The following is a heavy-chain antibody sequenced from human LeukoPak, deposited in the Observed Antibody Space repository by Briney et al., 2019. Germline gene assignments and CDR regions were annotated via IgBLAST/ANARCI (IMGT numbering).Heavy chain of an antibody. D-gene: IGHD3-9*01. CDR1: GFTFSSYA. CDR2: ISGSGGNT. CDR3: ARDRVVLRYFDWQWDAFDI. J-gene: IGHJ3*02. Sequence: GGSLRLSCAASGFTFSSYAMSWVRQAPGKGLEWVSTISGSGGNTYYADSVKGRFTISRDNSKNTLYLQMNSLRADDTAVYYCARDRVVLRYFDWQWDAFDIWGQGTMVTVSS. V-gene: IGHV3-23*01.